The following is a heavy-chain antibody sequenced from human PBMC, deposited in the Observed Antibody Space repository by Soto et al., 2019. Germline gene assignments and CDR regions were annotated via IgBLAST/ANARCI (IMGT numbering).Heavy chain of an antibody. CDR2: ISSNSAYI. V-gene: IGHV3-21*01. Sequence: GGSLRLSCAASGFTFSSHGMHWVRQAPGKGLEWVSTISSNSAYIYYTDALRGRFTISRDNAKNSLHLQMNSLRAEDTAVYYCTRDASRDSSARGWFDPWGPGTLVTVS. CDR3: TRDASRDSSARGWFDP. J-gene: IGHJ5*02. D-gene: IGHD6-13*01. CDR1: GFTFSSHG.